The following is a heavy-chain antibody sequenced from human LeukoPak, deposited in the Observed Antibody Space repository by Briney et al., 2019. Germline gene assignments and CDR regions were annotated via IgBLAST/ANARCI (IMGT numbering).Heavy chain of an antibody. D-gene: IGHD6-6*01. Sequence: ASVKVSCKASGYTFTSYFMYWVRQAPGQGLEWMGIINPSGGSTSHAQKFQGRVTMTRDMSTSTVYMELSSLRSEDTAVYFCATGGMAAPGGYFDYWGQGTLVTVSS. CDR2: INPSGGST. CDR3: ATGGMAAPGGYFDY. V-gene: IGHV1-46*01. J-gene: IGHJ4*02. CDR1: GYTFTSYF.